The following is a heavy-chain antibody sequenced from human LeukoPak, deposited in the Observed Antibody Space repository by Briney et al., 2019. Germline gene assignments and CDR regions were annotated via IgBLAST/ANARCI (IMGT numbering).Heavy chain of an antibody. CDR3: ATLLPMDV. CDR2: IKEDGSEK. V-gene: IGHV3-7*01. D-gene: IGHD2-21*01. Sequence: PGGSLRPSCAASEFTFSKYWMSWVRQAPGKGLQWLAHIKEDGSEKYYVDSVKGRFIISRDNAKNSLYLEMNSLRGEDTAVYYCATLLPMDVWGTGTTVTVSS. J-gene: IGHJ6*03. CDR1: EFTFSKYW.